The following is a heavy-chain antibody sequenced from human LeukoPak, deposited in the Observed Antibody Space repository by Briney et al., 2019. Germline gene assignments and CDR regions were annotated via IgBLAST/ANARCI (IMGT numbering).Heavy chain of an antibody. J-gene: IGHJ6*03. D-gene: IGHD6-6*01. CDR2: IIPIFATA. CDR1: GGTFSSYT. CDR3: ARSYSSSSYYYYYYMDV. Sequence: SVKVSCKASGGTFSSYTISWVRQAPGQGLEWMGGIIPIFATANYAQKFQGRVTITADESTSTAYMELSSLRSEDTAVYYCARSYSSSSYYYYYYMDVWGKGTTVTVSS. V-gene: IGHV1-69*13.